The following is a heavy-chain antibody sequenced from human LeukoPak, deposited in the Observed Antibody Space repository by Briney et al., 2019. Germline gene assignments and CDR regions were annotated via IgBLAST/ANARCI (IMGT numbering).Heavy chain of an antibody. D-gene: IGHD3-22*01. CDR2: IIPIFGTA. V-gene: IGHV1-69*13. J-gene: IGHJ4*02. CDR3: ARLTYYYDSSGYS. Sequence: SVKVSCKASGGTFSSYAISWVRQAPGQGLEWMGGIIPIFGTANYAQKFQGRVTITADESTSTAYMELSSLRSEDTAVYYCARLTYYYDSSGYSWGQGTLVTVSS. CDR1: GGTFSSYA.